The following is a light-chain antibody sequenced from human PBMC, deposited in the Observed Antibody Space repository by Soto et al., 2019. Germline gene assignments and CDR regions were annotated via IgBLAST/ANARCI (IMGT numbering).Light chain of an antibody. J-gene: IGKJ5*01. CDR3: QQLNAYPLT. CDR2: KAS. V-gene: IGKV1-5*03. Sequence: DIQMTQSPSTLSGTVGDRVTITCRASQTISSWLAWYQQKPGKAPKLLIYKASTLKSGVPSRFSGSGSGTDFTLTISNLQPEDFATYYCQQLNAYPLTFGQGTRWRL. CDR1: QTISSW.